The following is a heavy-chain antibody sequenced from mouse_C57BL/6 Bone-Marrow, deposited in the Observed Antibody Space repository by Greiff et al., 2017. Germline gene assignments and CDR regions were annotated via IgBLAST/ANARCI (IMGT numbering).Heavy chain of an antibody. CDR1: GYSITSGYY. J-gene: IGHJ3*01. CDR2: ISYDGSN. CDR3: ARELTFAY. V-gene: IGHV3-6*01. D-gene: IGHD4-1*01. Sequence: EVQRVESGPGLVKPSQSLSLTCSVTGYSITSGYYWNWIRQFPGNKLEWMGYISYDGSNNYNPSLKNRISITRDTSKNQFFLKLNSVTTEDTATYYCARELTFAYWGQGTLVTVSA.